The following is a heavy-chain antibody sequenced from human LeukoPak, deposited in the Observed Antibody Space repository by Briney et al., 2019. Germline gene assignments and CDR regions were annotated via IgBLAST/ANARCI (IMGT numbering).Heavy chain of an antibody. J-gene: IGHJ4*02. CDR2: ISKDERNK. V-gene: IGHV3-30*18. CDR1: GFPFSSCG. Sequence: GRSLRLSCAASGFPFSSCGMHWVRQAPGKGLEWVAFISKDERNKYYADSVKGRFTISRDNSRNTLYLQMNSLRDEDTAMYYCAKDPLGPWKYYFDYWGPGTLVTVSS. CDR3: AKDPLGPWKYYFDY. D-gene: IGHD1-1*01.